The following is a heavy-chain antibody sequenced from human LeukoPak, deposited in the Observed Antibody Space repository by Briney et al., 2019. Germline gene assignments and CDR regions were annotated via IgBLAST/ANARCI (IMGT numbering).Heavy chain of an antibody. J-gene: IGHJ6*03. V-gene: IGHV3-23*01. D-gene: IGHD6-6*01. Sequence: PGGSLRLSCAASGFTFSSYAMSWVRQAPGKGLEWVSAISGSGGSTYYADSVKGRFTISRDNSKNTLYLQMNSLRAEDTAVYYCAKDSDGGIAARPTYYYYYMDVWGKGTTVTVSS. CDR1: GFTFSSYA. CDR3: AKDSDGGIAARPTYYYYYMDV. CDR2: ISGSGGST.